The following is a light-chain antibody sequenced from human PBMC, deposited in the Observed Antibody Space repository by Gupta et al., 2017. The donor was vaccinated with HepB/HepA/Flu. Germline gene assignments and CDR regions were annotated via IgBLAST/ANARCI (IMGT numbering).Light chain of an antibody. Sequence: DIQLTQSPSFLSASVGDRVTITFRASQDINSYLIWYQQKPGKAPNLLIYSASTVQGGVPSRFSGSGYATDFTLTISIRHPEDFATYYFQQANSSPLTFGQGTLVDIK. CDR2: SAS. V-gene: IGKV1-9*01. J-gene: IGKJ5*01. CDR3: QQANSSPLT. CDR1: QDINSY.